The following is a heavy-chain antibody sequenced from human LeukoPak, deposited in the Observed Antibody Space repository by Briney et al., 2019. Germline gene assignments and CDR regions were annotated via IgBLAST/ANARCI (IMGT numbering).Heavy chain of an antibody. CDR3: TRDAGGYPDWYFDL. D-gene: IGHD5-18*01. V-gene: IGHV3-21*03. Sequence: GGSLRLSCAASEFIFSDYSMIWVRQGPGKGLEWVSSISADSDFMYYAASVKGRFTISRDIARKSLYLQMNALRDEDTAVYYCTRDAGGYPDWYFDLWGRGTLVIVSS. CDR1: EFIFSDYS. J-gene: IGHJ2*01. CDR2: ISADSDFM.